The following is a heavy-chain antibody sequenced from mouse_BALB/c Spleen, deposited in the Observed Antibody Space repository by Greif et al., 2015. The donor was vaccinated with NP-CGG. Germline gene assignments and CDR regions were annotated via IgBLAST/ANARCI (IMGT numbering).Heavy chain of an antibody. D-gene: IGHD2-1*01. J-gene: IGHJ2*01. CDR1: GYTFTSYW. Sequence: VQLQQSGAELVRPGASVKLSCKASGYTFTSYWINWVKQRPGQGLEWIGNIYPSDSYTNYNQKFMDKATLTVDKSSSTAYMQLSSPTSEDSAVYYCTRSEGNYYFDYWGQGTTLTVSS. CDR2: IYPSDSYT. CDR3: TRSEGNYYFDY. V-gene: IGHV1-69*02.